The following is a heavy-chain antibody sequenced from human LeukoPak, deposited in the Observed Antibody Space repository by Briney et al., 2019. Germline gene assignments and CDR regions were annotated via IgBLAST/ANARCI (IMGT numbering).Heavy chain of an antibody. D-gene: IGHD2-2*01. Sequence: GGSLRLSCVVSGFTLSSDWMSWVRQAPGKGLEWGANIKKDGIEKYYVESVKGRFTISRDNAKNSLYLQMNSLRAEDTAVYYCARGRYSSRSGGYYFDIWGQGTLVTVSS. CDR2: IKKDGIEK. CDR3: ARGRYSSRSGGYYFDI. J-gene: IGHJ4*02. V-gene: IGHV3-7*01. CDR1: GFTLSSDW.